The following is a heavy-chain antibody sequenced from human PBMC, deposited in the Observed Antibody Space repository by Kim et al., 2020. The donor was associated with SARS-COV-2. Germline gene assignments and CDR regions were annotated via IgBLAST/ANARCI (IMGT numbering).Heavy chain of an antibody. CDR2: IYYSGST. CDR3: ARGTNSPLYYYGSGNEDNWFDP. D-gene: IGHD3-10*01. CDR1: GGSISSGGYY. J-gene: IGHJ5*02. V-gene: IGHV4-31*03. Sequence: SETLSLTCTVSGGSISSGGYYWSWIRQHPGKGLEWIGYIYYSGSTYYNPSLKSRVTISVDTSKNQFSLKLSSVTAADTAVYYCARGTNSPLYYYGSGNEDNWFDPWGQGTLVTVSS.